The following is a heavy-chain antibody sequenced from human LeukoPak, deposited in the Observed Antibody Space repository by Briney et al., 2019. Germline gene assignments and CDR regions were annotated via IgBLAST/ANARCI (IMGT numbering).Heavy chain of an antibody. Sequence: PGGFLRLSCAASGFTVSSTYMSWVRQSPGKGLEWVSVVYKDGKMFYIDSVKGRFAISRDTSKNTVYLQMNNLRAEDTAVYYCASRHCSGGDCYFAGADPFDHWGQGTLVTVSS. CDR1: GFTVSSTY. J-gene: IGHJ4*02. CDR2: VYKDGKM. D-gene: IGHD2-21*01. CDR3: ASRHCSGGDCYFAGADPFDH. V-gene: IGHV3-53*01.